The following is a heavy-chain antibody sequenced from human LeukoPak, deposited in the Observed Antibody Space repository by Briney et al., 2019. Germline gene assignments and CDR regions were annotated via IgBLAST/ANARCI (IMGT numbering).Heavy chain of an antibody. V-gene: IGHV3-23*01. J-gene: IGHJ4*02. Sequence: GGSLGLSCAASGFTFSSYAMSWVRQAPGKGLEWVSAIRGSGGSTYYADSVKGRFTVSRDNSKNTLYLQMNSLRAEDTAVYFCAKDISVAALFDYWGQGTLVTVSS. D-gene: IGHD6-19*01. CDR3: AKDISVAALFDY. CDR2: IRGSGGST. CDR1: GFTFSSYA.